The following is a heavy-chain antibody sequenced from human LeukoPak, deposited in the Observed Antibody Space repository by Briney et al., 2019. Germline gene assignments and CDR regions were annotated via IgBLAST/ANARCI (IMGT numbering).Heavy chain of an antibody. Sequence: PGGSLRLSCAASGFTFSSYWMSWVRQAPGKGLEWVANIRQDGSEEFYVDSVKGRFTISRDNAKNSLYLQMNSLRAEDTAVYYCANGDTAMVTPPPYYFDYWGQGTLVTVSS. D-gene: IGHD5-18*01. V-gene: IGHV3-7*02. CDR3: ANGDTAMVTPPPYYFDY. CDR2: IRQDGSEE. CDR1: GFTFSSYW. J-gene: IGHJ4*02.